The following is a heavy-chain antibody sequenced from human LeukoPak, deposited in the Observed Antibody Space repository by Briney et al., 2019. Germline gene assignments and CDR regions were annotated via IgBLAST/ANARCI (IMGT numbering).Heavy chain of an antibody. J-gene: IGHJ3*02. CDR1: GCSFSSYA. CDR3: ASGVCYGGGIAFDI. Sequence: SVNVSCQASGCSFSSYALSWVRQAPGQGLEWMGGIIPIFGTANYAQKFQGRLTISAHDSTRIAYMELSSLRSEDTAVLYCASGVCYGGGIAFDIWGQGTMVTVSS. CDR2: IIPIFGTA. V-gene: IGHV1-69*13. D-gene: IGHD3-16*01.